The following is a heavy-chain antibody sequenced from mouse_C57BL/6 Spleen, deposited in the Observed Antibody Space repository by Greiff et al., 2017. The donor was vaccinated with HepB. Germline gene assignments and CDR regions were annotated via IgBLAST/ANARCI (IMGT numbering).Heavy chain of an antibody. CDR3: TTRGYYGSSLAWFAY. D-gene: IGHD1-1*01. J-gene: IGHJ3*01. Sequence: VQLQQSGAELVRPGASVKLSCTASGFNIKDDYMHWVKQRPEQGLEWIGWIDPENGDTEYASKFQGKATITADTPSNTSYLQLSSLTYEDTAVYYCTTRGYYGSSLAWFAYWGQGTLVTVSA. CDR2: IDPENGDT. V-gene: IGHV14-4*01. CDR1: GFNIKDDY.